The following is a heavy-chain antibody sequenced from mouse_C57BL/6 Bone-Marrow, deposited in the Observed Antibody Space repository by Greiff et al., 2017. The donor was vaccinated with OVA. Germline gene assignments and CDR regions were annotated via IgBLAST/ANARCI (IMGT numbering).Heavy chain of an antibody. Sequence: EVQLQQSGPELVKPGASVKISCKASGYTFTDYYMNWVKQSHGKSLEWIGDINPNNGGTSYNQKFKGKATLTVDKSSSTAYMELSSLTSEDTAVYYCTRGSFFAYWGQGTLVTVSA. J-gene: IGHJ3*01. D-gene: IGHD1-1*02. CDR1: GYTFTDYY. CDR2: INPNNGGT. V-gene: IGHV1-26*01. CDR3: TRGSFFAY.